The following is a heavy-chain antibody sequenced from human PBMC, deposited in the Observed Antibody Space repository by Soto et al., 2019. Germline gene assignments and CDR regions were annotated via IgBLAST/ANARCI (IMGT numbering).Heavy chain of an antibody. J-gene: IGHJ5*02. CDR3: ARGPKGIVVVPAAKNWFDT. Sequence: QVQLQQWGAGLLKPSETLSLTCAVYGGSFSGYYWSWIRQPPGKGLEWIGEINHSGSTNYNPSLKSRVTRSVDTSMNQFSLKLSSVTAADTAVYYCARGPKGIVVVPAAKNWFDTWGQGTLVTVSS. CDR2: INHSGST. D-gene: IGHD2-2*01. V-gene: IGHV4-34*01. CDR1: GGSFSGYY.